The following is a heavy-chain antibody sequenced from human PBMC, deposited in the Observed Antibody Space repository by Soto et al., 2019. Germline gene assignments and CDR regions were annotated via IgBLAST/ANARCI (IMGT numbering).Heavy chain of an antibody. CDR3: ARAVDSSSSYGVGYSDY. V-gene: IGHV1-18*01. CDR2: TSAYKGNT. J-gene: IGHJ4*02. CDR1: GYTFSRYG. D-gene: IGHD6-13*01. Sequence: QVQLVQSGAEVKKPGASVKVSFKASGYTFSRYGISWGRQAPGQGLEWMGWTSAYKGNTNYAQKLQGRATMTTAQPXSXXAVELRSLRSDGTAVYYCARAVDSSSSYGVGYSDYWGQGTLVTVSS.